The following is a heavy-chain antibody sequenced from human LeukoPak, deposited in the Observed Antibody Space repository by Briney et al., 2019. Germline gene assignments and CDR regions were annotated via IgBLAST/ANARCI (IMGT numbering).Heavy chain of an antibody. J-gene: IGHJ3*02. CDR1: GFTFSSYA. V-gene: IGHV3-23*01. CDR3: ARSGAGGAFDM. Sequence: GGSLRLSCAASGFTFSSYAMSWVRQAPGKGLEWVSAISGSGGSTYYADSVKGRFTISGDNAKNTLFLQMNSLTAEDTAVYYCARSGAGGAFDMWGRGTMVTVSS. CDR2: ISGSGGST. D-gene: IGHD3-10*01.